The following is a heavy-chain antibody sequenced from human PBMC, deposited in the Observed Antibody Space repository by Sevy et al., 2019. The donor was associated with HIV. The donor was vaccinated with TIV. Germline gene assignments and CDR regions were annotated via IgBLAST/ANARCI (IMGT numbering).Heavy chain of an antibody. CDR2: ISGSSRTT. J-gene: IGHJ4*02. V-gene: IGHV3-48*02. D-gene: IGHD3-22*01. CDR3: ARVRGDSSGYPSDH. Sequence: GGSLRLSCAASGFTFSSYSMNWVRQAPGKGLEWVSFISGSSRTTYYADFMKGRITISRDNGKNSLYLQMHSLRDEDTAMYYCARVRGDSSGYPSDHWGQGTLVTVSS. CDR1: GFTFSSYS.